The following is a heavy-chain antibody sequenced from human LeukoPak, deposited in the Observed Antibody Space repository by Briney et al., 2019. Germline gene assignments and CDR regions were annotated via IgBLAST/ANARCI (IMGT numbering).Heavy chain of an antibody. V-gene: IGHV5-51*01. D-gene: IGHD2-15*01. J-gene: IGHJ5*02. CDR2: IYPGDSDT. CDR1: GYSFTSYW. Sequence: LGASLQISCKGSGYSFTSYWIGWVRQMPGKGLEWMGIIYPGDSDTRYSPSFQGQVTISADKSISTAYLQWSSLKASDTAMYYCARRFCGGSCYSGWFDPWGQGTLVTVSS. CDR3: ARRFCGGSCYSGWFDP.